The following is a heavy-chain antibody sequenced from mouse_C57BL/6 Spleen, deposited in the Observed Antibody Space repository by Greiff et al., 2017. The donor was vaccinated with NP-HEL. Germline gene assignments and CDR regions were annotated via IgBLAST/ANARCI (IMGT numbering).Heavy chain of an antibody. CDR1: GYTFTSYW. J-gene: IGHJ2*01. Sequence: VQLQQPGAELVRPGSSVKLSCKASGYTFTSYWMHWVKQRPIQGLEWIGNIDPSDSETHYNQKFKDKATLTVDKSSSTAYMQLSSLTSEDSAVYYCARAGCTTVVHLDYWGQGTTLTVSS. D-gene: IGHD1-1*01. V-gene: IGHV1-52*01. CDR3: ARAGCTTVVHLDY. CDR2: IDPSDSET.